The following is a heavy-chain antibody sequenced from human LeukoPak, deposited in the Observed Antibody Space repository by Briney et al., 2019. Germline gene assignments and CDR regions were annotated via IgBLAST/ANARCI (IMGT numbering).Heavy chain of an antibody. CDR2: ISAYNGNT. CDR3: ARVGAVLRFLEWLSDAPNIFDY. D-gene: IGHD3-3*01. CDR1: GYTFTSYG. V-gene: IGHV1-18*01. J-gene: IGHJ4*02. Sequence: GASVKVSCKASGYTFTSYGISWVRQAPGQGLEWMGCISAYNGNTNYAQKLQGRVTMTTDTSTSTAYMELRSLRSDDTAVYYCARVGAVLRFLEWLSDAPNIFDYWGQGTLVTVSS.